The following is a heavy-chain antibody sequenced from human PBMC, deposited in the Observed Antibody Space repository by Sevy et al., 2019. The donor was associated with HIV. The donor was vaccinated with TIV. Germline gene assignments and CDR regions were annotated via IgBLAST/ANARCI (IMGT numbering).Heavy chain of an antibody. J-gene: IGHJ4*02. CDR1: GFTFSSYA. Sequence: GGSLRLSCVASGFTFSSYAMHWVRQAPGKGLEWVAVISYDGSNKYYADSVKGRFTISRDNSKNTLYLQMNSLRAEDTAVYYCARDPGSGWPFRDFDYWGQGTLVTVSS. CDR2: ISYDGSNK. V-gene: IGHV3-30-3*01. D-gene: IGHD6-19*01. CDR3: ARDPGSGWPFRDFDY.